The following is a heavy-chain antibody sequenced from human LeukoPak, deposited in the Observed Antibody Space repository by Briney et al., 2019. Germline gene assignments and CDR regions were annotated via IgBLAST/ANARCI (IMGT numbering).Heavy chain of an antibody. J-gene: IGHJ5*02. CDR2: IRQDGDGR. V-gene: IGHV3-30*03. CDR1: GFAFSSYV. Sequence: GGSLRLSCAASGFAFSSYVMHWARQAPGEGLEWVAVIRQDGDGRFYGNSVKGRFTISRDNSRNALYLERDSLRVEDTARYFCATEDYTSGHAGALGFDPWGQGTLVTVSA. D-gene: IGHD3-22*01. CDR3: ATEDYTSGHAGALGFDP.